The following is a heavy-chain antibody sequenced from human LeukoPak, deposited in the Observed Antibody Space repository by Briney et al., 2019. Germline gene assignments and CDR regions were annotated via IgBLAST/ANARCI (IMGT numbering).Heavy chain of an antibody. V-gene: IGHV1-69*13. Sequence: EASVKVSCKASGGTFSSYAISWVRQAPGQGLEWMGGIIPIFGTANYAQKFQGRVTITADESTSTAYMELSSLRSEDTAVYYCARVSRGRGSSWGRGTLQVPARSWSWFDPWGQGTLVTVSS. J-gene: IGHJ5*02. D-gene: IGHD6-13*01. CDR2: IIPIFGTA. CDR1: GGTFSSYA. CDR3: ARVSRGRGSSWGRGTLQVPARSWSWFDP.